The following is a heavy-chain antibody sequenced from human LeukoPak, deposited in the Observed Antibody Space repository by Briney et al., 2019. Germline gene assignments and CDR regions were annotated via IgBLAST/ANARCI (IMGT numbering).Heavy chain of an antibody. CDR1: GFTFSSYD. Sequence: GGSLRLSCAASGFTFSSYDMHWVRQATGKGLEWVSAIGTAGDTYYPGSVKGRFTISRENAKNSLYLQMNSLRAGDTPVYYCARGLTYHDAFDIWGQGTMVTVSS. V-gene: IGHV3-13*01. J-gene: IGHJ3*02. CDR3: ARGLTYHDAFDI. D-gene: IGHD3-22*01. CDR2: IGTAGDT.